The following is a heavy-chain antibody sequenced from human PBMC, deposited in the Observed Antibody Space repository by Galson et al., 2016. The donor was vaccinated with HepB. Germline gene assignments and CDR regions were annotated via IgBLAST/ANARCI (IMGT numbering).Heavy chain of an antibody. CDR2: ISASDGST. V-gene: IGHV3-23*01. D-gene: IGHD4-17*01. CDR3: AKRGDFGDYTDPYYFDY. J-gene: IGHJ4*02. CDR1: GFTFSSYA. Sequence: SLRLSCAASGFTFSSYAMSWVRQAPGKGLEYVSVISASDGSTYYADSVKGRFTISRDNSKTTLYLQMNSLRVEDTAVYYCAKRGDFGDYTDPYYFDYWGQGTLVTVSS.